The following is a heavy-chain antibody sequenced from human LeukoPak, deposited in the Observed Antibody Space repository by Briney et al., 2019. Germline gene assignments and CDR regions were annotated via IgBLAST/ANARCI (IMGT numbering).Heavy chain of an antibody. CDR1: GYTFSSYA. V-gene: IGHV3-23*01. Sequence: GASVKVSCKASGYTFSSYAMSWVRQAPGKGLEWVSAISGSGGSTYYADSVKGRFTISRDNSKNTLYLQMNSLRAEDTAVYYCAKEVGRDWYFDLWGRGTLVTVSS. J-gene: IGHJ2*01. D-gene: IGHD1-26*01. CDR3: AKEVGRDWYFDL. CDR2: ISGSGGST.